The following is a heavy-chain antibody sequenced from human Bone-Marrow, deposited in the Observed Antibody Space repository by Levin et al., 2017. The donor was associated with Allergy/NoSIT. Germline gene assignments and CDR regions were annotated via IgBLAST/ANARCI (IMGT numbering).Heavy chain of an antibody. CDR1: GFTFSSYS. D-gene: IGHD5-12*01. CDR2: ISSSSSYI. J-gene: IGHJ4*02. CDR3: ARAYSGYDPLDY. V-gene: IGHV3-21*01. Sequence: GGSLRLSCAASGFTFSSYSMNWVRQAPGKGLEWVSSISSSSSYIYYADSVKGRFTISRDNAKNSLYLQMNSLRAEDTAVYYCARAYSGYDPLDYWGQGTLVTVSS.